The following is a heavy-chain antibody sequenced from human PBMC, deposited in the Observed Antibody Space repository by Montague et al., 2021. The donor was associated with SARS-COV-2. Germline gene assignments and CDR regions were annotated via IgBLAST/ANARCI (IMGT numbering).Heavy chain of an antibody. CDR2: IYDSGST. D-gene: IGHD5-12*01. CDR3: ARRGRKLLPVATTIGGFDI. Sequence: SETLSLTCVVYGGSFSGYYWSWIRQPPGKGLEWIGSIYDSGSTYXNPSLKSRVTISVDTSKNRFSLKLSSVTAADTAVYYCARRGRKLLPVATTIGGFDIWGQGTMVTVSS. V-gene: IGHV4-34*01. CDR1: GGSFSGYY. J-gene: IGHJ3*02.